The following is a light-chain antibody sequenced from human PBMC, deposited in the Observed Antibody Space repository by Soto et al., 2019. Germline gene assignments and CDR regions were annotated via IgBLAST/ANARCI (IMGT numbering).Light chain of an antibody. CDR2: AAS. CDR3: QQYYSYPLT. Sequence: AIRMTQSPSSFSASTGDRVTITCRASQGISSYLAWYQQKPGKAPKLLIYAASTLQSGVPSRFSGSGSGTDFTLTISGLQSEDFATFYCQQYYSYPLTFGPGTKVDIK. V-gene: IGKV1-8*01. CDR1: QGISSY. J-gene: IGKJ3*01.